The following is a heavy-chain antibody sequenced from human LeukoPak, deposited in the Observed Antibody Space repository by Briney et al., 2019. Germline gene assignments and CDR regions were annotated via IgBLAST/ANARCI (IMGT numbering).Heavy chain of an antibody. CDR2: ISGSGGST. J-gene: IGHJ4*02. CDR1: EFTFSSYV. V-gene: IGHV3-23*01. D-gene: IGHD3-16*01. Sequence: GGSLRLSCAASEFTFSSYVMAWVRQAPGKGLEWVSAISGSGGSTYYADSVKGRFTISRDNSENTLYLQMNSLRAEDTAVYYCASKPYTWEDYWGQGTLVTVSS. CDR3: ASKPYTWEDY.